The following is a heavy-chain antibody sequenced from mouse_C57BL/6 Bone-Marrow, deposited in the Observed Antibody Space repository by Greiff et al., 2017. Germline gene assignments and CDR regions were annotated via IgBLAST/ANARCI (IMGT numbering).Heavy chain of an antibody. D-gene: IGHD6-1*01. CDR1: GFTFSDYY. Sequence: DVMLVESGGGLVQPGGSLKLSCAASGFTFSDYYMYWVRQTPEKRLEWVAYISNGGGSTYYPDTVKGRFTISRDNAKNTLYLQMSRLKSEDTAMYYCARHEDPLSYFAYWGQGTLVAVSA. CDR2: ISNGGGST. V-gene: IGHV5-12*01. CDR3: ARHEDPLSYFAY. J-gene: IGHJ3*01.